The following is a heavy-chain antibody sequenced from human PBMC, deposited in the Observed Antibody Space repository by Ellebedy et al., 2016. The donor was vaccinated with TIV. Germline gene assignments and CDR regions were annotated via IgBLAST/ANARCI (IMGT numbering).Heavy chain of an antibody. Sequence: AASVKVSCKASGGTFSTFPINWVRQAPGQGLEWMGGIIPVFGTPNYAQKFQGRVTITADESTSTACMELSSLTSEDTALYYCARRFCIATSCPGHFDFWGQGTLVTVSS. J-gene: IGHJ4*02. CDR1: GGTFSTFP. V-gene: IGHV1-69*13. CDR3: ARRFCIATSCPGHFDF. CDR2: IIPVFGTP. D-gene: IGHD2-2*01.